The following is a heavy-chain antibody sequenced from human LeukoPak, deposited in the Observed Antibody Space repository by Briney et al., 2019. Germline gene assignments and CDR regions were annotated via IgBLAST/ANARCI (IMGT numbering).Heavy chain of an antibody. CDR2: ISYDGSNK. J-gene: IGHJ1*01. CDR1: GFTFSSYG. V-gene: IGHV3-30*18. CDR3: AKDLEVFGGVTAPYPFQH. Sequence: GRSLRLSCAASGFTFSSYGMHWVRQAPGKGLEWVAVISYDGSNKYYADSVKGRFTISRDNSKNTLYLQMNSLRAEDTPVYYCAKDLEVFGGVTAPYPFQHWGQGTLVTVSS. D-gene: IGHD3-16*01.